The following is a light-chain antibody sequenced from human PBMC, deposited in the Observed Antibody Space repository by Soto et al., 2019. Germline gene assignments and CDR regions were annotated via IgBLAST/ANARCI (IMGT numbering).Light chain of an antibody. CDR3: SSYTSSSTYVV. J-gene: IGLJ2*01. CDR1: SSDVGGYNY. Sequence: QSVLTQPASVSGSPGQSITIFCTGTSSDVGGYNYVSWYQQHPGKAPKLMIYDVSNRPSGVSNRFSGSKSGNTASLTISGLQAEDEADYYCSSYTSSSTYVVFGGGTQLTVL. CDR2: DVS. V-gene: IGLV2-14*01.